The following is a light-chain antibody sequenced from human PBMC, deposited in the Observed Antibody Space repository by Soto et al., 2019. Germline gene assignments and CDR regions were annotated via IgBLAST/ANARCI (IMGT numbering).Light chain of an antibody. V-gene: IGKV4-1*01. Sequence: DIVMTQTPDSLAVSLGERVTINCKSSQSVLYNSKNDSYLTWYQQKPGQSPKVLIYWASTRESGVPDRFSGSGSGTDFTLTISNLQAEDVEVYYCQQYYSLPWTFGQGTKVEIK. CDR3: QQYYSLPWT. CDR1: QSVLYNSKNDSY. CDR2: WAS. J-gene: IGKJ1*01.